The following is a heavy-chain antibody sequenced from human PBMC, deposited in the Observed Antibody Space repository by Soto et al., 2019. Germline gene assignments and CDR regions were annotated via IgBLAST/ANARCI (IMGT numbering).Heavy chain of an antibody. V-gene: IGHV1-69*13. CDR2: IIPIFGTA. CDR3: AREEYSSSSHYYYGMDV. J-gene: IGHJ6*02. Sequence: ASVKVSCKASGGTFSSYAISWVRQAPGQGLEWMGGIIPIFGTANYAQKFQGRVTITADESTSTAYMELSSMRSEDTAVYYCAREEYSSSSHYYYGMDVWGQGTTVTVSS. D-gene: IGHD6-6*01. CDR1: GGTFSSYA.